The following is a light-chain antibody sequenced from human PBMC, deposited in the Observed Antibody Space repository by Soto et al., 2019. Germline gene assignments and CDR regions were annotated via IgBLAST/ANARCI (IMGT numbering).Light chain of an antibody. CDR2: GAS. V-gene: IGKV3-20*01. CDR1: QSVSSSY. Sequence: EIVLTQSPGTLSLSPGERATLSCRASQSVSSSYLAWYQQKPGQAPRFLIYGASSRATGIPDRFSGSGSGTDFTLTISRLEPEDFAVYYCQQYGSSPSAVTFGQGTKVEIK. J-gene: IGKJ1*01. CDR3: QQYGSSPSAVT.